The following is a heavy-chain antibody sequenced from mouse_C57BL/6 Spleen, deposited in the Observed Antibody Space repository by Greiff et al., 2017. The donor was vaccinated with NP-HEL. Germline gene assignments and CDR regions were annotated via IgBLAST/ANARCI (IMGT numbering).Heavy chain of an antibody. CDR2: ISYDGSN. CDR3: AREDSYYYGSSYWYFDV. Sequence: DVQLQESGPGLVKPSQSLSLTCSVTGYSITSGYYWNWIRQFPGNKLEWMGYISYDGSNNYNPSLKNRISITRDTSKNQFFLKLNSVTTEDTATYYCAREDSYYYGSSYWYFDVWGTGTTVTVSS. D-gene: IGHD1-1*01. V-gene: IGHV3-6*01. CDR1: GYSITSGYY. J-gene: IGHJ1*03.